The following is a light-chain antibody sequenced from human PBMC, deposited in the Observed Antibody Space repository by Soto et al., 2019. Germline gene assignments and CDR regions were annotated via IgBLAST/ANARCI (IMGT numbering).Light chain of an antibody. CDR3: QQRRNWPIT. V-gene: IGKV3-11*01. CDR1: QGVDSY. CDR2: DSS. Sequence: EIVLTQSPATLSLSPGERATLSCRASQGVDSYLAWYQQKPGQAPRLLIYDSSNRATGIPTRFSGSGSGTDFTLTISSLEPEDFAVYYCQQRRNWPITFGQGTRLEIK. J-gene: IGKJ5*01.